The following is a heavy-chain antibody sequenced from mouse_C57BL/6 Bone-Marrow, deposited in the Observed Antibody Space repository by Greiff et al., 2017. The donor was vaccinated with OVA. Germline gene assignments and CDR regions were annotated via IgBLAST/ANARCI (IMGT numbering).Heavy chain of an antibody. CDR1: GYAFSSSW. Sequence: VQLQQSGPELVKPGASVKISCKASGYAFSSSWMNWVKQRPGKGLEWIGRIYPGDGDTNYNGKFKGKATLTADKSSSTAYMQRGGLTSEDSAVYVCARRVGGVNPYYFDYWGQGTTLTVSS. CDR2: IYPGDGDT. V-gene: IGHV1-82*01. J-gene: IGHJ2*01. CDR3: ARRVGGVNPYYFDY. D-gene: IGHD2-2*01.